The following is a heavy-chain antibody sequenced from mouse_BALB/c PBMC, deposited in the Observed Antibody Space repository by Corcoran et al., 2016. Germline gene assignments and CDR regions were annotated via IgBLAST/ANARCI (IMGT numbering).Heavy chain of an antibody. Sequence: EIQLQQTGPELVKPGASVKISCKASGYSFTDYIMLWVKQSHGKSLEWIGNINPYYGSTSYNLKFKGKATLTVDKSSSTAYMQLNSLTSEDSAVYYCATGDYFDYWGQGTTLTVSS. V-gene: IGHV1-39*01. J-gene: IGHJ2*01. D-gene: IGHD4-1*01. CDR2: INPYYGST. CDR1: GYSFTDYI. CDR3: ATGDYFDY.